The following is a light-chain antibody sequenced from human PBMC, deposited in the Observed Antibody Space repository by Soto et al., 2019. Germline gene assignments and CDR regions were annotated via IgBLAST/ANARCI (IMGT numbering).Light chain of an antibody. CDR3: HQYGSSPQA. CDR2: GAS. Sequence: EIVLTQSPGTLSLSPGERVTLSCRASQSVTRSFLAWYQQKPGQAPRLLIYGASSRATGIPDRFSGSGSGKDFTLTISRLEPEDFAVYYCHQYGSSPQAFGPGTKGDIK. V-gene: IGKV3-20*01. J-gene: IGKJ3*01. CDR1: QSVTRSF.